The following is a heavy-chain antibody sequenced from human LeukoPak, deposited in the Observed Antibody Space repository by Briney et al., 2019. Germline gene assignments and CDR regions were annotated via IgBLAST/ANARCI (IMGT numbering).Heavy chain of an antibody. D-gene: IGHD1-26*01. J-gene: IGHJ4*02. CDR1: GGSISSYY. CDR2: IHSSGST. CDR3: ARGSKAIYYTLDY. Sequence: SETLSLTCTVSGGSISSYYWNWIWQPAGGGLEWIGRIHSSGSTNYNPSLKSRITVSLDTSRNQFSLQLTSVAAADTAVYYCARGSKAIYYTLDYWGQGTLVTVSS. V-gene: IGHV4-4*07.